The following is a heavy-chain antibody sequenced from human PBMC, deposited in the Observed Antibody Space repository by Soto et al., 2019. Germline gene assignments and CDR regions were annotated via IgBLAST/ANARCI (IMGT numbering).Heavy chain of an antibody. CDR2: IIPIFGTA. V-gene: IGHV1-69*13. CDR1: GGTFSSYA. CDR3: ARTHVWTVTIPNYFDY. J-gene: IGHJ4*02. D-gene: IGHD4-17*01. Sequence: SVKVSCKASGGTFSSYAISWVRQAPGQGLEWMGGIIPIFGTANYAQKFQGRVTITADESTSTAYMELSSLRSEDTAVYYCARTHVWTVTIPNYFDYWGQGTLVTVSS.